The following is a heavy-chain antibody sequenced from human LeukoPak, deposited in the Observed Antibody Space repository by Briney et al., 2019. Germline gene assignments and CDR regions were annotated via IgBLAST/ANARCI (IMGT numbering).Heavy chain of an antibody. V-gene: IGHV3-23*01. J-gene: IGHJ4*02. D-gene: IGHD6-19*01. CDR2: ISGSGGST. CDR3: AKEGIQISSGWSNFDY. CDR1: GFTFSSYA. Sequence: HPGGSLRLSCAASGFTFSSYAMSWVRQAPGKGLEWVSAISGSGGSTYYADSVKGRFTISRDNSKNTLYLQMNSLRAEDTAVYYCAKEGIQISSGWSNFDYWGQGTLVTVSS.